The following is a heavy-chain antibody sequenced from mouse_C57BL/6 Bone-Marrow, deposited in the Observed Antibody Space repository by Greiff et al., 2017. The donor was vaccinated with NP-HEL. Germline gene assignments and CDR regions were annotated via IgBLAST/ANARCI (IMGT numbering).Heavy chain of an antibody. Sequence: DVHLVESGGGLVQPGGSLSLSCAASGFTFTDYYMSWVRQPPGKALEWLVFIRNKANGYTTEYSASVKFRLTISSDNSHLILYLQMTALRAEDSATYYCAGSIYCEYAVDGFYAMDYWGQGTSVTVSS. CDR1: GFTFTDYY. CDR3: AGSIYCEYAVDGFYAMDY. J-gene: IGHJ4*01. V-gene: IGHV7-3*01. D-gene: IGHD2-4*01. CDR2: IRNKANGYTT.